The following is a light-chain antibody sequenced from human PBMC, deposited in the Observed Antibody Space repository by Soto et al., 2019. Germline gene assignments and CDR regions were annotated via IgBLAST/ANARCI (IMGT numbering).Light chain of an antibody. Sequence: QSALTQPASVSGSPGQSITISCTGTSSDVGGYNYVSWYQQHPGKAPKLMIYDVSNRPSGVSNRFSGSKSGNTASLTISGHQAEDEADYYCSSYTSSSTRVFGGGTKLPVL. CDR3: SSYTSSSTRV. CDR1: SSDVGGYNY. V-gene: IGLV2-14*01. CDR2: DVS. J-gene: IGLJ2*01.